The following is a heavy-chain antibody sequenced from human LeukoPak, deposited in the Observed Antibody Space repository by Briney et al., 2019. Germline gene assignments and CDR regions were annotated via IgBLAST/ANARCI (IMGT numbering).Heavy chain of an antibody. V-gene: IGHV1-2*02. J-gene: IGHJ4*02. D-gene: IGHD6-25*01. CDR3: ARERTPGSGYGVDY. CDR2: INPSINGT. CDR1: GYTFTGYY. Sequence: ASVKVSCKASGYTFTGYYIHWVRQAPGQGLEWMGWINPSINGTNYAQKFQGRVTMTGDRSISTAYMELSRLRSDDTAVYYCARERTPGSGYGVDYWGQGTLVTVSS.